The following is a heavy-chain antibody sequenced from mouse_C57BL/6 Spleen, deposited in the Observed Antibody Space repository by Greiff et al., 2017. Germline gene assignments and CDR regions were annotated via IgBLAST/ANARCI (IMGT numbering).Heavy chain of an antibody. J-gene: IGHJ4*01. D-gene: IGHD2-3*01. CDR3: ARWDDGYYHAMDY. V-gene: IGHV1-69*01. CDR1: GYTFTSYW. CDR2: IDPSDSYT. Sequence: VQLQQPGAELVMPGASVKLSCKASGYTFTSYWMHLVKQRPGPGLEWIGEIDPSDSYTNYNQQFKGKSPLTVDKSSSTAYMQLSSLTSEDSAVYYCARWDDGYYHAMDYWGQGTSVTVSS.